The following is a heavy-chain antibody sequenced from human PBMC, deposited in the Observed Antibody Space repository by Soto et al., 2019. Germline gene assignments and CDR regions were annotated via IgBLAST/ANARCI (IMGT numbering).Heavy chain of an antibody. CDR2: IYYSGST. Sequence: PSETLSLTCTVSGGSISSGGYYWSWIRQHPWKGLKWIGYIYYSGSTSYNPSLKSRVTISVDTSKNQFSLKLSSVTAADTAVYYCASATAGLTIFGVVINDAFDIWGHGTMVTVS. D-gene: IGHD3-3*01. J-gene: IGHJ3*02. CDR1: GGSISSGGYY. V-gene: IGHV4-31*03. CDR3: ASATAGLTIFGVVINDAFDI.